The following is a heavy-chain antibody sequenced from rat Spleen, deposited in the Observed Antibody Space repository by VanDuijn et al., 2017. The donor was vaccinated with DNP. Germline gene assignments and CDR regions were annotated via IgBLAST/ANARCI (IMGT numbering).Heavy chain of an antibody. V-gene: IGHV5-20*01. J-gene: IGHJ3*01. CDR2: ISYDGDTT. CDR1: GFTFSDYY. Sequence: EVQLVESDGGLVQPGGSLKLSCAASGFTFSDYYMAWVRQAPAKGLEWVATISYDGDTTYYRDSVKGRFTISRDNAKNTLYLQMDSLRSEDTATYYCATSDSYGFAYWGQGTLVTVSS. CDR3: ATSDSYGFAY. D-gene: IGHD1-2*01.